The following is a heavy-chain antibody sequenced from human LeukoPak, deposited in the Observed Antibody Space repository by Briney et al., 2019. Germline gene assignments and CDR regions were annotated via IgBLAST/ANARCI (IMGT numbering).Heavy chain of an antibody. Sequence: GGSLRLSCAASGFTFNSYDMHWIRQAPGKGLEWVALIWYDGSNKYYPDSVKGRFTISRDNPKNTLYLQMNSLRAEDTAVYYCARYVGGRNSGGFDYWGQGTLVIVSS. J-gene: IGHJ4*02. CDR3: ARYVGGRNSGGFDY. V-gene: IGHV3-33*01. D-gene: IGHD4-23*01. CDR2: IWYDGSNK. CDR1: GFTFNSYD.